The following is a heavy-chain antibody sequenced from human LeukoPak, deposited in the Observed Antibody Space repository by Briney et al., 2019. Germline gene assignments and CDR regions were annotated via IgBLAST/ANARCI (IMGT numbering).Heavy chain of an antibody. Sequence: GGSLRLSCAASGFTVNSNDLSWVRQAPGKGLEWVSTLYNTGNTYYANSVKGRFSISRDNSKNTLFLQMNSPRAEDTAVYYCARLTADGRLYFVDWGPGTLVTVSS. CDR2: LYNTGNT. CDR3: ARLTADGRLYFVD. CDR1: GFTVNSND. V-gene: IGHV3-53*01. J-gene: IGHJ4*02. D-gene: IGHD6-13*01.